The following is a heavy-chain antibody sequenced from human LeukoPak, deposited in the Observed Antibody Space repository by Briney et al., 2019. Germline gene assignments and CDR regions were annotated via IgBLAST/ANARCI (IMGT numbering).Heavy chain of an antibody. Sequence: EASVKVSCKASGYTFTSYYMHWERRAPGQGLEWMGTIDPSGGGTTYAQNFQGRVTMTRDTSTSTVYMELSSLRSEDTAVYYCATWGSSSSPLPRMDVWGQGTTVTVSS. CDR1: GYTFTSYY. CDR3: ATWGSSSSPLPRMDV. V-gene: IGHV1-46*01. J-gene: IGHJ6*02. CDR2: IDPSGGGT. D-gene: IGHD6-13*01.